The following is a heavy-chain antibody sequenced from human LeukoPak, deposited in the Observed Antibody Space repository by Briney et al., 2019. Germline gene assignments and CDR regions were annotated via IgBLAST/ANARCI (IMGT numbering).Heavy chain of an antibody. CDR1: GYTFTSYA. Sequence: ASVTVSCTASGYTFTSYAMHWVRQAPGQRLEWMGWINAGNGNTKYSQKFQGRVTITRDTSASTAYMELSSLRSEDTAVYYCAFPYDSSAIASYGMDVWGQGTTVTVSS. V-gene: IGHV1-3*01. CDR3: AFPYDSSAIASYGMDV. J-gene: IGHJ6*02. CDR2: INAGNGNT. D-gene: IGHD3-22*01.